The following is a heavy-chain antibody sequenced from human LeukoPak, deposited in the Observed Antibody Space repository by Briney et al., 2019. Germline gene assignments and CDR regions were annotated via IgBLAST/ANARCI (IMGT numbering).Heavy chain of an antibody. CDR2: IYPGDSDT. D-gene: IGHD5-12*01. CDR1: GYNFTNYW. CDR3: ARAPDSDSGYDYFDY. V-gene: IGHV5-51*01. Sequence: GESLKISCKGSGYNFTNYWIGWVRQVPGKGLEWLGIIYPGDSDTRYSPSFQGHVTISVDKSISTAYLQWSSLKASDTAMYYCARAPDSDSGYDYFDYWGQGTLVTVSS. J-gene: IGHJ4*02.